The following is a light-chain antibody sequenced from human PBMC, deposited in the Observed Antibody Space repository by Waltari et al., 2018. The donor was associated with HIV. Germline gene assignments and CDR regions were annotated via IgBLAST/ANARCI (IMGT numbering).Light chain of an antibody. CDR3: NSRDSSGNHLYV. J-gene: IGLJ1*01. CDR2: GKN. Sequence: SSELTQDPAVSVALGQTGRITCQGDSRRSYYASWYQQKPGPAPVLVIYGKNNRPSGIPDRFSGSSSGNTASLTITGAQAEDEADYYCNSRDSSGNHLYVFGTGTKVTVL. V-gene: IGLV3-19*01. CDR1: SRRSYY.